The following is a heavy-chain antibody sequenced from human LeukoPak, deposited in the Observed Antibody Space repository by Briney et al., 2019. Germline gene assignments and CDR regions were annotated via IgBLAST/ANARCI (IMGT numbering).Heavy chain of an antibody. CDR2: ISGSGGST. CDR1: GFTFSSYA. D-gene: IGHD6-13*01. V-gene: IGHV3-23*01. Sequence: GGSLRLSCAASGFTFSSYAMSWVRQAPGKGLEWVSAISGSGGSTYYADSVKGRFTISRDNSKNTLCLQMNSLRAEDTAVYYCAKDFVFYSSSWSPSDYWGQGTLVTVSS. CDR3: AKDFVFYSSSWSPSDY. J-gene: IGHJ4*02.